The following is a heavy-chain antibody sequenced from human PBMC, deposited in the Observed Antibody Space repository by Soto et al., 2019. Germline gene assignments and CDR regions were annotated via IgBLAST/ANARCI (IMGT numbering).Heavy chain of an antibody. Sequence: SVKVSCKASGGTFSSYAISWVRQAPGQGLEWMGGIIPIFGTANYAQKFQGRVTITADESTSTAYMELSSLRSEDTAVYYCARDYYDSTGPNPPDAFDIWGQGTMVTVSS. CDR1: GGTFSSYA. CDR3: ARDYYDSTGPNPPDAFDI. CDR2: IIPIFGTA. V-gene: IGHV1-69*13. D-gene: IGHD3-22*01. J-gene: IGHJ3*02.